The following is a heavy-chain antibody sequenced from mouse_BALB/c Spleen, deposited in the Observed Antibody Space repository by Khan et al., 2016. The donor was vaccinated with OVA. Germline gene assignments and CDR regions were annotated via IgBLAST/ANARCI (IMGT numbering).Heavy chain of an antibody. Sequence: EVQLVESGTVLARPGASVKMSCKASGYTFTSYWMHWVKQRPGQGLEWIGDIYPGNTDTNYNQKFKGKAKLTAVTSTSTAYMELSSLTNEDSAVYYCTIRNRDVAWFAYWGQGTLVTVSA. J-gene: IGHJ3*01. CDR2: IYPGNTDT. D-gene: IGHD3-1*01. CDR3: TIRNRDVAWFAY. V-gene: IGHV1-5*01. CDR1: GYTFTSYW.